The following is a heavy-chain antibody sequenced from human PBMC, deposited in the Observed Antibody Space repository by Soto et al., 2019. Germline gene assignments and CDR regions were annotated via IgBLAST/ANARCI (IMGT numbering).Heavy chain of an antibody. CDR1: GGTFSSYA. J-gene: IGHJ6*02. CDR2: IIPIFGTA. CDR3: AGHAAAGTECGMDV. Sequence: QVQLVQSGAELKNPGSCVKVSCKSSGGTFSSYAISWVRQAHGQGLEWMGGIIPIFGTANYGQKFQGIVTIIADESTSTSYMELSSMRAETTSVYFCAGHAAAGTECGMDVWGQGTTLT. V-gene: IGHV1-69*01. D-gene: IGHD6-13*01.